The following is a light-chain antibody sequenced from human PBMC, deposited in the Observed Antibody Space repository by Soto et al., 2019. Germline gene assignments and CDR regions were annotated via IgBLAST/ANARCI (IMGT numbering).Light chain of an antibody. V-gene: IGKV1-27*01. CDR3: LKYTKDAPGT. CDR2: YAS. Sequence: DIQMTQSPSSLSASVGDRVTLTCRASQGISQYLAWYQQRPGKVPNLLIYYASTLQSGVPSSFSGSGSGTEFTLTISSLQPEDVATYYCLKYTKDAPGTFGQGTKVEI. J-gene: IGKJ1*01. CDR1: QGISQY.